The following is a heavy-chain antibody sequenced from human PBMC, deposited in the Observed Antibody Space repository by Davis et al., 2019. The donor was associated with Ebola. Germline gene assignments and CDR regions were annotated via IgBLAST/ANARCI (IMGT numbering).Heavy chain of an antibody. CDR1: GGTFTTYS. D-gene: IGHD3-16*02. V-gene: IGHV1-69*13. CDR2: IIPIFGTA. CDR3: ARTFYDYVWGSYRKGTFDY. Sequence: AASVKVSCKASGGTFTTYSISWVRQAPGQGLEWMGGIIPIFGTANYAQKFQGRVTITADESTSTAYMELSSLRSEDTAVYYCARTFYDYVWGSYRKGTFDYWGQGTLVTVSS. J-gene: IGHJ4*02.